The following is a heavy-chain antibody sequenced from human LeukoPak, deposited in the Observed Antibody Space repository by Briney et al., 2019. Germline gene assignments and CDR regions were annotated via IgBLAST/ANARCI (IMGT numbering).Heavy chain of an antibody. J-gene: IGHJ4*02. CDR2: INPNSGGT. CDR3: ARARDSKWELLPYFDY. D-gene: IGHD1-26*01. CDR1: GYTFTNYA. V-gene: IGHV1-2*04. Sequence: GASVKVSCKASGYTFTNYAMHWVRQAPGQGLEWMGWINPNSGGTNYAQKFQGWVTMTRDTSISTAYMELSRLRSDDTAVYYCARARDSKWELLPYFDYWGQGTLVTVSS.